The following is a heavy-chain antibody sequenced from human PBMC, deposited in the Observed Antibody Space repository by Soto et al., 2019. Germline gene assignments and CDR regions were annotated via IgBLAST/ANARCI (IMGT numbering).Heavy chain of an antibody. CDR3: ARAAVNSSGWSVYYYYGMDV. J-gene: IGHJ6*02. Sequence: GGSLRLSCAASGFTFSSYGMHWVRQAPGKGLEWVAVIWYDGSNKYYADSVKGRFTISRDNSKNTLYLQMNSLRAEDTAVYYCARAAVNSSGWSVYYYYGMDVWGQGTTVTVSS. CDR2: IWYDGSNK. V-gene: IGHV3-33*01. D-gene: IGHD6-19*01. CDR1: GFTFSSYG.